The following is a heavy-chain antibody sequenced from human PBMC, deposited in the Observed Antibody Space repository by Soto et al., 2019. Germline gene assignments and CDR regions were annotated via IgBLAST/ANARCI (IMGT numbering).Heavy chain of an antibody. CDR3: ARGGYCSSTSCSGWGNWFDP. J-gene: IGHJ5*02. Sequence: GASVKVSCKASGYTFTSYYMHWVRQAPGQGLEWMGIINPSGGSTSYAQKFQGRVTMTRDTSTSTVYMELSSLRSEDTAVYYCARGGYCSSTSCSGWGNWFDPWGQGTLVTVSS. V-gene: IGHV1-46*03. CDR2: INPSGGST. CDR1: GYTFTSYY. D-gene: IGHD2-2*01.